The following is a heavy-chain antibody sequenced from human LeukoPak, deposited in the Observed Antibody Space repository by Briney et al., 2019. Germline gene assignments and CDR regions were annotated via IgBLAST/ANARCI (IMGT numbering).Heavy chain of an antibody. D-gene: IGHD6-19*01. V-gene: IGHV3-48*01. Sequence: GGSLRLSCAASGFTFSSYSMNWVRRAPGKGLEWVSYISSSSSTIYYADSVKGRFTISRDNAKNSLYLQMNSLRAEDTAVYYCAVSYSSGWGAFDYWGQGTLVTVSS. CDR3: AVSYSSGWGAFDY. CDR2: ISSSSSTI. J-gene: IGHJ4*02. CDR1: GFTFSSYS.